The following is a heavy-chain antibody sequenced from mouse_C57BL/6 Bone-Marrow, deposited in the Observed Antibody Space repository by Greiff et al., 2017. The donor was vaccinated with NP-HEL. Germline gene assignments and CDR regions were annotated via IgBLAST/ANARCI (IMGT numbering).Heavy chain of an antibody. CDR2: ISSGSSTI. J-gene: IGHJ3*01. CDR1: GFTFSDYG. Sequence: EVQRVESGGGLVKPGGSLKLSCAASGFTFSDYGMHWVRQAPEKGLEWVAYISSGSSTIYYADTVKGRFTISRDNAKNTLFLQMTSLRSEDTAMYYCARTNDGYWFAYWGQGTLVTVSA. CDR3: ARTNDGYWFAY. V-gene: IGHV5-17*01. D-gene: IGHD2-3*01.